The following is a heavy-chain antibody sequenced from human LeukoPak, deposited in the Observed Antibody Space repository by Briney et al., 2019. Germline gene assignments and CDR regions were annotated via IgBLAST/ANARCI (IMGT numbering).Heavy chain of an antibody. CDR1: GGSISSNY. CDR3: ARGYYDSSAYWQFDY. Sequence: SETLSLTCTVSGGSISSNYWSWIRKPPGKGLEWIGYIYYSGSTNSGSTNYNPSLKSRVTISVDTSKNQFSLKLSSVTAADTAVYYCARGYYDSSAYWQFDYWGQGTLLTVSS. CDR2: IYYSGSTNSGST. J-gene: IGHJ4*02. D-gene: IGHD3-22*01. V-gene: IGHV4-59*08.